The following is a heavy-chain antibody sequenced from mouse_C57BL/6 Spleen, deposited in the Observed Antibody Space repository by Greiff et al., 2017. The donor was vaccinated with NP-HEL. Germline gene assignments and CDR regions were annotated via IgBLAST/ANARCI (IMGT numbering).Heavy chain of an antibody. CDR3: ASDYGSSYVAWFAY. D-gene: IGHD1-1*01. V-gene: IGHV1-80*01. CDR1: GYAFSSYW. Sequence: QVQLQQSGAELVKPGASVKISCKASGYAFSSYWMNWVKQRPGKGLEWIVQIYPGDGDTNYNGKFKGKATLTADKSSSTAYMQLSSLTSEDSAVYFCASDYGSSYVAWFAYWGQGTLVTVSA. J-gene: IGHJ3*01. CDR2: IYPGDGDT.